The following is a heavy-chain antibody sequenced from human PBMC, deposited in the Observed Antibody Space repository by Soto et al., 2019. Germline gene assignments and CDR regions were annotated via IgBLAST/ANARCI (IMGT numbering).Heavy chain of an antibody. Sequence: QVQLVQSGAEVKKPGASVKVSCKASGYTFTSYYMHWVRQAPGQGLEWMGIINPSGGSTSYAQKFQGRVTMTRDTSTSTVYRELSSLRSEDTAVYYCARDLGCSGGSCYSSYWGQGTLVTVSS. D-gene: IGHD2-15*01. CDR3: ARDLGCSGGSCYSSY. J-gene: IGHJ4*02. V-gene: IGHV1-46*03. CDR2: INPSGGST. CDR1: GYTFTSYY.